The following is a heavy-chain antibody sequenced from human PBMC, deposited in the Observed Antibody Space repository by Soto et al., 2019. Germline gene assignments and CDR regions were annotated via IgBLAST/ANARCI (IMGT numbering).Heavy chain of an antibody. J-gene: IGHJ4*02. CDR3: VGDCSSTSCQLYY. V-gene: IGHV3-21*01. Sequence: GGSLRLSCAASGFTFSSYSMNWVRQAPGKGLEWVSSISSSSSYIYYADSVKGRFTISRDNAKNSLYLQMNSLRAEDTAVYYCVGDCSSTSCQLYYWGQGTLVTVSS. CDR2: ISSSSSYI. D-gene: IGHD2-2*01. CDR1: GFTFSSYS.